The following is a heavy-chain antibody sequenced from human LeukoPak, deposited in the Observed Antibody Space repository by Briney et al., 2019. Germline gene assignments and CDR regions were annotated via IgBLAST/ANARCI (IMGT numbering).Heavy chain of an antibody. V-gene: IGHV3-64D*06. CDR3: VKDDSYYYDSGIYPY. J-gene: IGHJ4*02. CDR1: GFTFSSFA. CDR2: ISNTGVST. D-gene: IGHD3-10*01. Sequence: GGSLRLSCSASGFTFSSFALHWVRQAPGKGLEYVSGISNTGVSTYYADSVTGRFTISRDNSKNTLYLQMGSLRAEGTAIYYCVKDDSYYYDSGIYPYWGQGTLVTVSS.